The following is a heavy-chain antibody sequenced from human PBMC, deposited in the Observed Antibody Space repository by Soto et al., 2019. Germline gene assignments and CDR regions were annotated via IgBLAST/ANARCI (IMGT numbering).Heavy chain of an antibody. D-gene: IGHD5-12*01. Sequence: GGSLRLSCAASGFTFSSYAMSWVRQAPGKGLEWASAVSGSGGSTYYADSVKGRFTISRDNSKNTLYLQMNSLRAEDTAVYYCAKANLYMGYDTSFDYWGQGTLVTVSS. CDR2: VSGSGGST. CDR1: GFTFSSYA. J-gene: IGHJ4*02. CDR3: AKANLYMGYDTSFDY. V-gene: IGHV3-23*01.